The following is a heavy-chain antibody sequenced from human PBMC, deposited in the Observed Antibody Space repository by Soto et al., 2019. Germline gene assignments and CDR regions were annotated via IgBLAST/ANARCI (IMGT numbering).Heavy chain of an antibody. J-gene: IGHJ4*02. CDR3: ARGGQDFWSGPFDY. V-gene: IGHV4-4*07. CDR1: GGSISNYY. Sequence: QGQLQESGPGLVKPSETLSLTCTVSGGSISNYYCNWIRQPAGKGLEGIGRIDTSGSTNYNPSLKSRVTVSGDTSKQEFSLKLSSVTAADTALYYCARGGQDFWSGPFDYWGRGALVTVSS. D-gene: IGHD3-3*01. CDR2: IDTSGST.